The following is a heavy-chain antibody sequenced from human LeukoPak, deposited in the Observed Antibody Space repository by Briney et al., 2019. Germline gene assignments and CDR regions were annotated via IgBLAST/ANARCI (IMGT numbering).Heavy chain of an antibody. J-gene: IGHJ4*02. CDR3: ARLGADSSGYTLDY. CDR2: IYSDESLI. V-gene: IGHV5-51*01. CDR1: GYSFSKYW. Sequence: GESLKISCTTSGYSFSKYWIGWVRQTPGKGLEWMGFIYSDESLIRYSPSFEGQVTISADKSISTAYLQWSSLKASDTAMYYCARLGADSSGYTLDYWGQGTLVTVSS. D-gene: IGHD3-22*01.